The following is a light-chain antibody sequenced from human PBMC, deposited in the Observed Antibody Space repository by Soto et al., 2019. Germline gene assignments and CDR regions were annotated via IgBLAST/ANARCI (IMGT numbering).Light chain of an antibody. J-gene: IGKJ1*01. CDR3: QQYTNYPWT. Sequence: DIQMTQSPSTVSASVGDRVTITSRASESISDWLAWYQQKPGKATNLLIQKASTLKSGVPSRFSGSGSGTEFTLTISSLQPDDFATYYCQQYTNYPWTFGQGTKVDI. V-gene: IGKV1-5*03. CDR1: ESISDW. CDR2: KAS.